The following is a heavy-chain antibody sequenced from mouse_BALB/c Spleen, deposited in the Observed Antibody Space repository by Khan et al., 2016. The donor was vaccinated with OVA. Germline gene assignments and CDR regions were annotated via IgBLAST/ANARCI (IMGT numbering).Heavy chain of an antibody. CDR3: AREIYYDYAYYYAMDY. Sequence: QVQLKESGPGLVAPSQSLSITCTVSGFSLTGYGVNWVRQPPGKGLEWLGIIWGDGNTDYNSALKSSLSIRKYNSTSQVFLKMNSLHTDDTARYYCAREIYYDYAYYYAMDYWGQGTSGTGSS. V-gene: IGHV2-6-7*01. D-gene: IGHD2-4*01. J-gene: IGHJ4*01. CDR2: IWGDGNT. CDR1: GFSLTGYG.